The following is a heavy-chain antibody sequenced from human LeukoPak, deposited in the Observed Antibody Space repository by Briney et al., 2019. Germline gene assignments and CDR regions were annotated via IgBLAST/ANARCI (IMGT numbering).Heavy chain of an antibody. CDR1: GFTFSSYV. J-gene: IGHJ4*02. D-gene: IGHD1-14*01. CDR3: ARGEPTASFDC. Sequence: PGRSLTLSCAASGFTFSSYVMHWVRQAPGKGLEWGSGISDSGDRIYYADSVKGRFTISRDNSKNTLYLQMNSLRPDDTAVYYCARGEPTASFDCWGQGTLVAVSS. V-gene: IGHV3-23*01. CDR2: ISDSGDRI.